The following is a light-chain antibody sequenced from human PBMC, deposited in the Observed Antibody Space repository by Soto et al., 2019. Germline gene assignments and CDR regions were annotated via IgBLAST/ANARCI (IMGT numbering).Light chain of an antibody. J-gene: IGKJ2*01. V-gene: IGKV3-20*01. CDR3: QLYDSPSYT. Sequence: EIVLAQSPGTLSLSPGERATLSCRASQRVSNTYLAWYQQKPGQAPRLLIYGVSSRATGIPDRFSGSGSGTDFTLTISRLEPEDFAVYYCQLYDSPSYTFGQGTKLEIK. CDR1: QRVSNTY. CDR2: GVS.